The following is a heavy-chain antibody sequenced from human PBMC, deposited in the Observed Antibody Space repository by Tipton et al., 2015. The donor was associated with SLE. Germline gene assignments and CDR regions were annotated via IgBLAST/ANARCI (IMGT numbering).Heavy chain of an antibody. D-gene: IGHD5-18*01. CDR2: IWYDGSNK. Sequence: SLRLSCAASGFTFSRYGMHWVRQAPGKGLEWVAVIWYDGSNKYYADSVKGRFTISRDSSKNTLYLQMNSLRAEDTAVYYCAKHDSYGQSGFDYWGRGTLVTVSS. CDR3: AKHDSYGQSGFDY. J-gene: IGHJ4*02. CDR1: GFTFSRYG. V-gene: IGHV3-33*06.